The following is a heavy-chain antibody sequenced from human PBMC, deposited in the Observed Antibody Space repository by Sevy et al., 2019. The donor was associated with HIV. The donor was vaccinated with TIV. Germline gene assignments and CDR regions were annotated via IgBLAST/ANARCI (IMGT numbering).Heavy chain of an antibody. Sequence: ASVKVSCKASGYTFTSYGISWVRQAPGHGLEWMGWVSGYNANANYAQRFQGRVTMTSDTSTSTAYMELRSLTSDDTAFYYCVKDWAHIGGYDCFDPWGQGTLVTVSS. CDR2: VSGYNANA. V-gene: IGHV1-18*04. CDR3: VKDWAHIGGYDCFDP. CDR1: GYTFTSYG. D-gene: IGHD2-21*01. J-gene: IGHJ5*02.